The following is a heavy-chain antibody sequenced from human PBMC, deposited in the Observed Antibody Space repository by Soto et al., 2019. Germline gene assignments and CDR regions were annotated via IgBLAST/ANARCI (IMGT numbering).Heavy chain of an antibody. CDR1: GASITSTTYF. CDR3: AKNLPRTCRFDC. V-gene: IGHV4-39*01. CDR2: IYYSGKT. J-gene: IGHJ4*02. Sequence: QLQLHESGPGLVKPSETLSLTCSLSGASITSTTYFWAWIRKTPGKGLEWVCSIYYSGKTHYNPSRKSRATISVDRCRNQVSLEVKSVTAADTAVYYCAKNLPRTCRFDCWGQGTVVTVSS.